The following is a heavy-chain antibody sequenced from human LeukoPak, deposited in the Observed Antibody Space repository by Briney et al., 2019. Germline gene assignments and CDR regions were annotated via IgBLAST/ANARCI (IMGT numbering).Heavy chain of an antibody. CDR2: MYYSGST. Sequence: PPETLSLTCTVSGGSITDYYWTWIRQPPGKGLEWLGYMYYSGSTNYNPSLQSRGTISVETSNNQFFLKLRSVTAADTAVYYCARGRSTVTTLDFWGRGTLVTVSS. CDR3: ARGRSTVTTLDF. CDR1: GGSITDYY. V-gene: IGHV4-59*01. J-gene: IGHJ4*02. D-gene: IGHD4-17*01.